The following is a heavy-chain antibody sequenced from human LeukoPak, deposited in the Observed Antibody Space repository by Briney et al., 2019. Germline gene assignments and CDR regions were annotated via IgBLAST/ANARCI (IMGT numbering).Heavy chain of an antibody. CDR1: GDSVSGVY. J-gene: IGHJ4*02. D-gene: IGHD2-15*01. CDR3: ARHPFATPFDY. CDR2: VYYSGDT. Sequence: SETLSLTCTVSGDSVSGVYWSWIRQPPGKGLEWIGYVYYSGDTYYNPSLKSRVTMSLDTSKNQVSLRLSSVTAADTAVYYCARHPFATPFDYWGRGTLLTVSS. V-gene: IGHV4-59*08.